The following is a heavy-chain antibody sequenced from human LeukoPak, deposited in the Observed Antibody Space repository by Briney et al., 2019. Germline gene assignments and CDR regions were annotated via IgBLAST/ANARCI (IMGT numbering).Heavy chain of an antibody. CDR1: GFTFSIYA. D-gene: IGHD1-26*01. CDR3: AKREPFDY. V-gene: IGHV3-23*01. J-gene: IGHJ4*02. CDR2: ISGSGGST. Sequence: GVPLTLLCAASGFTFSIYAMICARHAPGKGLEWVTYISGSGGSTYYAASVKGRLTMSSDNSTNTVYLQMNSMRAEDTAVYYWAKREPFDYWGEGTLVTVYS.